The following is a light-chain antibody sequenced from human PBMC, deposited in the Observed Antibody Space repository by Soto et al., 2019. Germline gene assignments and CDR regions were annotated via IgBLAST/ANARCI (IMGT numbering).Light chain of an antibody. J-gene: IGKJ5*01. V-gene: IGKV1-5*03. CDR1: QSVTTW. CDR2: KAS. CDR3: QQYSTSPIT. Sequence: DIQITQSPSTLSASVGDRVTITCRASQSVTTWLAWYQQKPGKAPKLLIYKASNLESGLPSRFTGSGSGTEFTLTISSLQSDDFATYYCQQYSTSPITFGQGTRLEI.